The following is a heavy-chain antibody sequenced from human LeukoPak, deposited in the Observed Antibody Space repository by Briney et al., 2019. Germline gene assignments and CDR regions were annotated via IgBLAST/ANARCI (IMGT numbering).Heavy chain of an antibody. D-gene: IGHD3-16*01. Sequence: ASVKVSCKASGYTFTSYDINWVRQATGQGREWMGWMSPKSANTGFAQKFQGRVTITRDTSISAAYMELSSLTSEDTAVYYCARTPPRGLIDFWGQGTLVTVSS. CDR2: MSPKSANT. CDR3: ARTPPRGLIDF. CDR1: GYTFTSYD. J-gene: IGHJ4*02. V-gene: IGHV1-8*03.